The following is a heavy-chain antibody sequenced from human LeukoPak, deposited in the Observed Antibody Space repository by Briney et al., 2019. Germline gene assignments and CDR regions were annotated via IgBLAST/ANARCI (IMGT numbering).Heavy chain of an antibody. V-gene: IGHV5-51*01. CDR1: GYSFTSYW. J-gene: IGHJ5*02. CDR2: IYPGDSDT. CDR3: ARLDGSGSYYTNWFDP. D-gene: IGHD3-10*01. Sequence: GESLKISCKGSGYSFTSYWIGWVRQMPGKGLEWMGIIYPGDSDTRYSPSFQGQVTISADKSISTAYLQRSSLKASDTAMYYCARLDGSGSYYTNWFDPWGQGTLVTVSS.